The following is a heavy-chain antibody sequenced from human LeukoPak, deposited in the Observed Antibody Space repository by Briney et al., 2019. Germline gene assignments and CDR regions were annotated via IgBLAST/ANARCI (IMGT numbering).Heavy chain of an antibody. CDR3: ARANALYCSSTSCLFDY. CDR2: INPNSSGT. Sequence: ASVKVSCKASGYTFTGYYMHWVRQAPGQGLEWMGWINPNSSGTYSAQKFQGWVTMTRDTSISTAYMELSRLTSDDTAVYYCARANALYCSSTSCLFDYWGQGTLVTVSS. D-gene: IGHD2-2*01. CDR1: GYTFTGYY. V-gene: IGHV1-2*04. J-gene: IGHJ4*02.